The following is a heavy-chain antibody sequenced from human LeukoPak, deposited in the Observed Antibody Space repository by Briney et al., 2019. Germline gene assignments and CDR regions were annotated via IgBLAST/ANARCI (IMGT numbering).Heavy chain of an antibody. CDR3: ARESHWIGVTPTYYFDY. CDR2: IYYGGST. J-gene: IGHJ4*02. CDR1: GGSISSGGYY. Sequence: SQTLSLTCTVSGGSISSGGYYWSWIRQQPGKGLEWIVYIYYGGSTYYNPSLKSRVTISVDTSKNQFSLKLSSVTAADTAVYYCARESHWIGVTPTYYFDYWGQGTLVTVSS. V-gene: IGHV4-31*03. D-gene: IGHD3-10*01.